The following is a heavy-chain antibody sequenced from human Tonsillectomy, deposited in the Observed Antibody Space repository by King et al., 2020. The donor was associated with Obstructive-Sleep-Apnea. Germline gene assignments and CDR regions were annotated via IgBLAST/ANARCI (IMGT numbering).Heavy chain of an antibody. CDR2: ISYSGST. D-gene: IGHD6-19*01. CDR3: ARDPGLSGWSFDY. J-gene: IGHJ4*02. CDR1: GGSVNSGSHY. Sequence: LQLQESGPGLVKPSETLSLTCTVSGGSVNSGSHYWSWIRQPPGKGLEWVGYISYSGSTNYHPSLKSRVTISVDTSKNQFSLKLSSVTAADTAVYYCARDPGLSGWSFDYWGQGTLVTVSS. V-gene: IGHV4-61*01.